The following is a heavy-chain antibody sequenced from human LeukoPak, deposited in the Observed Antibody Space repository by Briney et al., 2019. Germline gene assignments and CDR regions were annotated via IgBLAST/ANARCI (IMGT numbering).Heavy chain of an antibody. CDR3: ATGYSSGWFDY. J-gene: IGHJ4*02. D-gene: IGHD6-19*01. CDR1: GYTLTELS. V-gene: IGHV1-24*01. Sequence: ASVKVSCKVSGYTLTELSMHWVRQPPGKGLDGMGGFDPEDGETIYAQKFQGRVTMTEDTSTDTAYMELSSLRSEDTAVYYCATGYSSGWFDYWGQGTLVTVSS. CDR2: FDPEDGET.